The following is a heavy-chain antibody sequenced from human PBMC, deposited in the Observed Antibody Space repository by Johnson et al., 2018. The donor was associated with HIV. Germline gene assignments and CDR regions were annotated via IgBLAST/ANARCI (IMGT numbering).Heavy chain of an antibody. CDR1: GFTFSNYG. J-gene: IGHJ3*02. Sequence: QVQLVESGGGVVQPGGSLTLSCAASGFTFSNYGMHWVRQAPGKGLEWVAFIRYDGSNKYYADSVKGRFTISRDTSKDTLYLQMNSLRPEDTAVFYCAKDVGNYWPDAFDIWGQGTMVIVSS. D-gene: IGHD5-24*01. V-gene: IGHV3-30*02. CDR3: AKDVGNYWPDAFDI. CDR2: IRYDGSNK.